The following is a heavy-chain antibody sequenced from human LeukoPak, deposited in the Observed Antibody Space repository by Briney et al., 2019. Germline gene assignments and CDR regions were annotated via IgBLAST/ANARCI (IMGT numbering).Heavy chain of an antibody. V-gene: IGHV3-7*05. D-gene: IGHD4-17*01. J-gene: IGHJ4*02. CDR3: ARFPTGFDY. CDR2: IKEDGSGK. Sequence: PGGSLRLSCAASGFTFSSYGMHWVRQAPGKGLEWVASIKEDGSGKYYVDSVKGRCTISRDNAKNSLYLQMNSLRVEDTAMYYCARFPTGFDYWGQGTLVTVSS. CDR1: GFTFSSYG.